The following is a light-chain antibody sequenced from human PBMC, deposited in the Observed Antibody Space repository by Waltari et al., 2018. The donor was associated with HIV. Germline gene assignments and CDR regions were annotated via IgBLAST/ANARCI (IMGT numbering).Light chain of an antibody. V-gene: IGLV1-51*01. CDR3: STWDVSLGAGV. CDR2: DNN. CDR1: SPNIGSKF. J-gene: IGLJ2*01. Sequence: QSVLTQPPSVSAAPGQEVTISCSGSSPNIGSKFVSWYQHVPGAAPKLLIHDNNKRPPGIPDRFSGSKSGTSVTLGITGLQTGDEADYYCSTWDVSLGAGVFGGGTKLTVL.